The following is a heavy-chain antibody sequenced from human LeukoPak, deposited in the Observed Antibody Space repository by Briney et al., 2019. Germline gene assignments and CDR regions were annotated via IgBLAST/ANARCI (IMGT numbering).Heavy chain of an antibody. CDR1: RFTFSNYA. V-gene: IGHV3-23*01. CDR2: IPGSGGST. D-gene: IGHD5-18*01. CDR3: AKALTWIQPFDY. Sequence: GGSLRLSCAASRFTFSNYAMNWVRQAPGKGLEWVSAIPGSGGSTYYADSVKGRFTISRDNSKNTLYLQMNSLRAEDTAVYYCAKALTWIQPFDYWGRGTLVTVSS. J-gene: IGHJ4*02.